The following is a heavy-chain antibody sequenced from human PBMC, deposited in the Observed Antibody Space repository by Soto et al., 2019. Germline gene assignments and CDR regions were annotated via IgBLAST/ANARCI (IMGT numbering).Heavy chain of an antibody. V-gene: IGHV1-2*02. CDR2: INPNSGGT. D-gene: IGHD5-18*01. CDR3: ARDYRDTAIVTRWFDP. Sequence: ASVKVSCKASGYTFTGYYMHWVRQAPGQGLEWMGWINPNSGGTNYAQKFQGRVTMTRDTSISTAYMELSRLRSDDTAVYYCARDYRDTAIVTRWFDPWGQGTLVTVSS. J-gene: IGHJ5*02. CDR1: GYTFTGYY.